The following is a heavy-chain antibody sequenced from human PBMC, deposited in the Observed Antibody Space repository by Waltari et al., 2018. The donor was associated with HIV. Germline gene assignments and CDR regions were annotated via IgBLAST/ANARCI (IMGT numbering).Heavy chain of an antibody. Sequence: QLQLGQSGTEVKRPGASVKDSCKASGYTFTSYGISWVRQAPGQGLEWMGWISAYNGDTNYAQKFQGRVTMTTDTSTSTAYLELRSLRSDDTAVYYCARGYGSGDPRYYSDYWGQGTLVTVSS. CDR3: ARGYGSGDPRYYSDY. J-gene: IGHJ4*02. CDR2: ISAYNGDT. CDR1: GYTFTSYG. V-gene: IGHV1-18*01. D-gene: IGHD3-10*01.